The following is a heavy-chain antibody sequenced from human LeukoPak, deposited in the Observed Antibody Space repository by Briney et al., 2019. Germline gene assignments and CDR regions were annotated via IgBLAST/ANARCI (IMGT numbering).Heavy chain of an antibody. CDR1: GFTFSSYS. D-gene: IGHD6-19*01. V-gene: IGHV3-48*02. CDR3: ARDPSSGWRVVYFDY. J-gene: IGHJ4*02. CDR2: ISSSSSSI. Sequence: GGSLRLSCAASGFTFSSYSMNWGRQAPGQGLEWVSYISSSSSSIYYADTVKGRFTISRDNAKNSLYLQMNSLRDEDTAVYYCARDPSSGWRVVYFDYWGQGTLVTVSS.